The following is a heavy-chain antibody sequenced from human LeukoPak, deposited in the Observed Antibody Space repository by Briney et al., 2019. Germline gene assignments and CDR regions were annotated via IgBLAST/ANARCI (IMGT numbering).Heavy chain of an antibody. V-gene: IGHV3-7*01. CDR3: ARDKKVEVPASSGYYYGMDV. CDR1: GFTFSSYW. J-gene: IGHJ6*02. Sequence: GGSLRLSCAASGFTFSSYWMSWVRQAPGKGLDGVANIKQDGSEKSYVDSVKGRFTISRDNAKNSLYLQMNSLRVEGMSVYYCARDKKVEVPASSGYYYGMDVWGQGTTVTVSS. D-gene: IGHD1-7*01. CDR2: IKQDGSEK.